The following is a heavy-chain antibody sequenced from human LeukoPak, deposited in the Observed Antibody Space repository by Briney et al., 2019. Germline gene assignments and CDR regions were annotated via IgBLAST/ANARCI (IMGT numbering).Heavy chain of an antibody. D-gene: IGHD5-12*01. V-gene: IGHV1-18*04. J-gene: IGHJ4*02. CDR2: PSAYNGNT. Sequence: GASVKVSCKASGYTFTSYGISWVPHAPGQGLEWMGYPSAYNGNTNYAQKLQGRDTMTTDTSTSTAYMDLRRLRSDDTAVYYCARDSHYSGYDSALDNFDYWGQGTLVTVSS. CDR3: ARDSHYSGYDSALDNFDY. CDR1: GYTFTSYG.